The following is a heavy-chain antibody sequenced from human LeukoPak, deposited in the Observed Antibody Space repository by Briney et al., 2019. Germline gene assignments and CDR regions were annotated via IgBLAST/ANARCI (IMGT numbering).Heavy chain of an antibody. V-gene: IGHV1-18*01. CDR2: ISAYNGNT. CDR3: ATAALGYCSSTSCYRRAFDI. CDR1: GYTFTSYG. J-gene: IGHJ3*02. D-gene: IGHD2-2*01. Sequence: ASVKVSCKASGYTFTSYGISWVRQAPGQGLEWMGWISAYNGNTNYAQKLQGRVTMTTDTSTSTAYMELRSVRSDDTAVYYCATAALGYCSSTSCYRRAFDIWGQGTMVTVSS.